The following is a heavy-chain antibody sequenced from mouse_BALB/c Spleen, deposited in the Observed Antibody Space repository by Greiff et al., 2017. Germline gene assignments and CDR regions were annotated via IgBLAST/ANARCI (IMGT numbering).Heavy chain of an antibody. J-gene: IGHJ4*01. CDR1: GYTFTSYY. CDR2: INPSNGGT. Sequence: VQLQQPGAELVKPGASVKLSCKASGYTFTSYYMYWVKQRPGQGLEWIGGINPSNGGTNFNEKFKSKATLTVDKSSSTAYMQLSSLTSEDSAVYYCTRGYGNSYAMDYWGQGTSVTVSS. CDR3: TRGYGNSYAMDY. D-gene: IGHD2-1*01. V-gene: IGHV1S81*02.